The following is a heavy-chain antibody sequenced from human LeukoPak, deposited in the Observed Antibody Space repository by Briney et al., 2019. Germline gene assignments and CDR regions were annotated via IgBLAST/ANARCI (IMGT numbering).Heavy chain of an antibody. V-gene: IGHV3-23*01. Sequence: GGCLRLSCAASGFTFNNYALSWVRQAPGKGLEWVSAISGNGDSTYYADSVKGRFTISRDNSRNTLYLQMNSLRGEDTAEYYCAKDLVNDTLVRGVIPYWGQGTLVTVSS. J-gene: IGHJ4*02. CDR2: ISGNGDST. D-gene: IGHD3-10*01. CDR1: GFTFNNYA. CDR3: AKDLVNDTLVRGVIPY.